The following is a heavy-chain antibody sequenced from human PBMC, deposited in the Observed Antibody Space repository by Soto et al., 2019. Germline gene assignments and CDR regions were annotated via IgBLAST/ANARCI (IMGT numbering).Heavy chain of an antibody. D-gene: IGHD3-10*01. J-gene: IGHJ4*02. CDR3: ARDSGWPILNFDN. CDR1: DFDFSSYG. V-gene: IGHV3-30*03. Sequence: PGGSLRLSCAASDFDFSSYGVHWVRQAPGKGLEWVAASSYDGRETFYADSAKGRFTVSKEMSKNTASLQMNALRHEDTAVYFCARDSGWPILNFDNWGQGTPVTVSS. CDR2: SSYDGRET.